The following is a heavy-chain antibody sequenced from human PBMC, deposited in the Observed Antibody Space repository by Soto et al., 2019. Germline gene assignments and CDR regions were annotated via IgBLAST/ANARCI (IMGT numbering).Heavy chain of an antibody. CDR2: ISGSGGST. Sequence: GGSLRLSCAASGFTFSSYAISWVRQAPGKGLEWVSAISGSGGSTYYADSVKGRFTISRDNSKNTLYLQMNSLRAEDTAVYYCAKDQVYGRYYFDYWGQGTLVTVSS. CDR3: AKDQVYGRYYFDY. J-gene: IGHJ4*02. CDR1: GFTFSSYA. D-gene: IGHD4-17*01. V-gene: IGHV3-23*01.